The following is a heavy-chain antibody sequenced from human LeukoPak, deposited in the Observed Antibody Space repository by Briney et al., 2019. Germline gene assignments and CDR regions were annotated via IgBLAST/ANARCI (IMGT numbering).Heavy chain of an antibody. CDR1: GYTLTGYY. CDR3: ARASSGYYAYHLDFQH. CDR2: INPDSGAT. Sequence: ASVKVSCKASGYTLTGYYIHWVRQAPGQGLEWMGRINPDSGATNYAQNFQGRVTMTRDTSISTAYMELSRLTSEDTAVYYCARASSGYYAYHLDFQHWGQGTLVTVSS. D-gene: IGHD3-22*01. J-gene: IGHJ1*01. V-gene: IGHV1-2*06.